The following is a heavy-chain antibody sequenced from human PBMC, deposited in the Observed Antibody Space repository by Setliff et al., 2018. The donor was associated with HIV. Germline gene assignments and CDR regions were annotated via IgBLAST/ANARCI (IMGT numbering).Heavy chain of an antibody. D-gene: IGHD3-10*01. J-gene: IGHJ6*02. CDR2: INPNTGDT. CDR1: GYTFTGYF. CDR3: ARDLYYYGSGSPNYYYYYGMDV. Sequence: ASVKVSCKASGYTFTGYFIHWVRQAPGQGLEWMGRINPNTGDTNYAQKFQDRVTMTRDTSINTAYMELSRLRSDDTAVYYCARDLYYYGSGSPNYYYYYGMDVWGQGTMVTVSS. V-gene: IGHV1-2*06.